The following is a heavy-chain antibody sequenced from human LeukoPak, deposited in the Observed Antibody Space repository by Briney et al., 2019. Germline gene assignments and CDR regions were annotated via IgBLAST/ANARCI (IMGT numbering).Heavy chain of an antibody. J-gene: IGHJ4*02. D-gene: IGHD3-22*01. V-gene: IGHV3-23*01. CDR2: ISGRGGST. Sequence: HPGGSLRLSCAASGFTFSSYAMSWVRQAPGKGLEWVSGISGRGGSTYYADSVKGRFTVSRDSPKNTLCLQLNSLRAEDTAVYYCAKVRDTGGYWHQAFDYWGQGTLVTVSS. CDR3: AKVRDTGGYWHQAFDY. CDR1: GFTFSSYA.